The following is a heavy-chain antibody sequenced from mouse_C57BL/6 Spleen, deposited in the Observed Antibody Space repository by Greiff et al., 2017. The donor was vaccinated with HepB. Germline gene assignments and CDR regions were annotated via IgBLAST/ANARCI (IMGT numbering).Heavy chain of an antibody. J-gene: IGHJ4*01. CDR1: GYAFSSSW. D-gene: IGHD1-1*01. V-gene: IGHV1-82*01. CDR3: ARSTVVAFDYAMDY. Sequence: VQLQQSGPELVKPGASVKISCKASGYAFSSSWMNWVKQRPGKGLEWIGRIYPGDGDTNYNGKFKGKATLTADKSSSTAYMQLSSLTSEDSAVYFCARSTVVAFDYAMDYWGQGTSVTVSS. CDR2: IYPGDGDT.